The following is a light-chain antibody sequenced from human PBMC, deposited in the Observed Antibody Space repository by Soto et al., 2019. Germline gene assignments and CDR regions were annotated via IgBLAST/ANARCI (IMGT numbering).Light chain of an antibody. CDR3: AAWGDSLSGPV. V-gene: IGLV1-47*01. CDR2: KNS. Sequence: QSELTQPPSVSGTPGQRVTISCSGTNYNIGTNYVYWYQQLPGTAPKLLIYKNSQRASGVPDRVSGSKSGTSASLAISGLRPEDEADYHCAAWGDSLSGPVFGGGTKLTVL. CDR1: NYNIGTNY. J-gene: IGLJ2*01.